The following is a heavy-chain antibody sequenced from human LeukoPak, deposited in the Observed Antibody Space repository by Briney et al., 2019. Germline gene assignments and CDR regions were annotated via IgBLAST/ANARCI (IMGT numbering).Heavy chain of an antibody. CDR2: IYYSGST. CDR1: GGSISSSSYY. D-gene: IGHD3-3*01. J-gene: IGHJ2*01. Sequence: SETLSLTCTVSGGSISSSSYYWGWIRQPPGKGLEWIGSIYYSGSTYYNPSLKSRVTISVDTSKNQFSLKLSSVTAADTAVYYCARHRPNRLRFLEWPWNFDLWGRGTLVTVSS. V-gene: IGHV4-39*01. CDR3: ARHRPNRLRFLEWPWNFDL.